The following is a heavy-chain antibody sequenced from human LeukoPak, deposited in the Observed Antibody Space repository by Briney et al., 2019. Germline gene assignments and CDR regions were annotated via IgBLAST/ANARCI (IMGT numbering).Heavy chain of an antibody. CDR3: ARHVSGYCSGGSCYALDY. D-gene: IGHD2-15*01. Sequence: SETLSLTCTVSGGSISSGGYYWSWIRQHPGKGLEWIGYIYTSGSTNYNPSLKSRVTISVDTSKNQFSLKLSSVTAADTAVYYCARHVSGYCSGGSCYALDYWGQGTLVTVSS. V-gene: IGHV4-61*08. CDR2: IYTSGST. CDR1: GGSISSGGYY. J-gene: IGHJ4*02.